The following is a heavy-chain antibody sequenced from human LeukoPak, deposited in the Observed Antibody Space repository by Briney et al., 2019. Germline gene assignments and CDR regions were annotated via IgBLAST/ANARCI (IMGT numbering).Heavy chain of an antibody. D-gene: IGHD2-15*01. CDR2: INPSGGST. Sequence: ASVKVSCKASGYTFTGYYMHWVRQAPGQGLEWMGIINPSGGSTSYAQKFQGRVTMTRDTSTSTVYMELSSLRSEDTAVYYCARSPVGGGSCYDWGQGTLVTVSS. CDR1: GYTFTGYY. J-gene: IGHJ4*02. V-gene: IGHV1-46*01. CDR3: ARSPVGGGSCYD.